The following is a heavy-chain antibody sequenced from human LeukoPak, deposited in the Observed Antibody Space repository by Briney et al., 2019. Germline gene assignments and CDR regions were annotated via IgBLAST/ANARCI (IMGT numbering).Heavy chain of an antibody. D-gene: IGHD1-1*01. J-gene: IGHJ4*02. CDR3: AKDFSNDPGVDY. CDR1: GFTFSSYS. V-gene: IGHV3-21*01. Sequence: KPGGSLRLSCAASGFTFSSYSMNWVRQAPGKGLEWVSSISSSSSYIYYADSVKGRFTISRDNSKNTLYLQMNSLRAEDTAVYYCAKDFSNDPGVDYWGQGTLVTVSS. CDR2: ISSSSSYI.